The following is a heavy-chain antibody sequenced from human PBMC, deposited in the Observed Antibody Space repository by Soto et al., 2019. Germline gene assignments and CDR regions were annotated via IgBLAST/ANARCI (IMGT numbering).Heavy chain of an antibody. Sequence: VGSLRLSCASSGFTFSDSYMSWIRQSPGKGLEWISYITFSGNTVYYADSLKGRFTISRDNAKNSLYLQMNRLRAEDTAVYYCARVSWREKYGMDVWGQGTTVTVSS. J-gene: IGHJ6*02. CDR1: GFTFSDSY. CDR3: ARVSWREKYGMDV. CDR2: ITFSGNTV. V-gene: IGHV3-11*01.